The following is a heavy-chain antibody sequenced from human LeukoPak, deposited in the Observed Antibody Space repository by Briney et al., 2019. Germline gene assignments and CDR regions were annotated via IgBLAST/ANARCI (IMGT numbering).Heavy chain of an antibody. Sequence: SETLSLTCTVSGGSISSYYWSWIRQPPGKGLEWIGYIFYSGSTNYNPSLKSRVTISVDTSKNQVSLTLRSVTAADTAVYYCARTNPSFDYWGQGTLVTVSS. CDR2: IFYSGST. J-gene: IGHJ4*02. CDR3: ARTNPSFDY. V-gene: IGHV4-59*08. CDR1: GGSISSYY.